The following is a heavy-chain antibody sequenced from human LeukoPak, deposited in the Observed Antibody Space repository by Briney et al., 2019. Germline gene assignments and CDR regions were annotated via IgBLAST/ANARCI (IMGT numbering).Heavy chain of an antibody. J-gene: IGHJ3*02. D-gene: IGHD2-2*01. CDR3: ARPQTRRYCSSTSCSLDAFDI. CDR1: GYSFTSYW. Sequence: GESLKISCKGSGYSFTSYWIDWVRQMPGKGLEGMGIIYPGDSDTRYSPSFQGQVTISADKSISTAYLQWSSLKASDTAMYYCARPQTRRYCSSTSCSLDAFDIWGQGTMVTVSS. CDR2: IYPGDSDT. V-gene: IGHV5-51*01.